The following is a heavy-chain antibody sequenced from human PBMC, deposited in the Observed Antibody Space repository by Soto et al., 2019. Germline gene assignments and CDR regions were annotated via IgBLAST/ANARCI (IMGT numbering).Heavy chain of an antibody. CDR3: AFSGGAGSDYFDY. CDR2: ISGGGETT. Sequence: EVQLLESGGGLVQPGGSLRLSCAASGFTFSSYAMWWVRQAPGKGLECVSAISGGGETTYYADSVKGRFTIARDNSKTTLYLQMISLRGEETAVYYWAFSGGAGSDYFDYWGQGTLVTVSS. V-gene: IGHV3-23*01. CDR1: GFTFSSYA. D-gene: IGHD3-10*01. J-gene: IGHJ4*02.